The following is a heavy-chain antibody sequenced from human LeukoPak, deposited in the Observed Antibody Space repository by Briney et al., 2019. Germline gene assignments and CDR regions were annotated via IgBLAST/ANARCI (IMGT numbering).Heavy chain of an antibody. V-gene: IGHV3-30*02. CDR3: AKDTRYFDWLLPSYYYYYGMDV. J-gene: IGHJ6*02. CDR2: IRYDGSNK. CDR1: GFTFSSYG. D-gene: IGHD3-9*01. Sequence: GGSLRLSCAASGFTFSSYGMHWVRQAPGKGLEWVAFIRYDGSNKYYADSVKGRFTISRDNSKNTLYLQMNSLIAEDTAVYYCAKDTRYFDWLLPSYYYYYGMDVWGQGTTVTVSS.